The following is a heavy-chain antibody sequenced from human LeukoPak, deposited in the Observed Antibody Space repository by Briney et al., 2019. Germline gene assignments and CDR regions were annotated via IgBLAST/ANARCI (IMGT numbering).Heavy chain of an antibody. J-gene: IGHJ4*02. V-gene: IGHV4-61*02. CDR3: AMSNSVIRFDY. CDR1: GGSISSDIFY. Sequence: KTSETLSLTCTASGGSISSDIFYWSWIRQPAGKGLEWIGRISTNGNTNYNPSLKSRVTISVDTSKNQFSLILNSVTAADTAVYYCAMSNSVIRFDYWGQGTLVTVSS. D-gene: IGHD2/OR15-2a*01. CDR2: ISTNGNT.